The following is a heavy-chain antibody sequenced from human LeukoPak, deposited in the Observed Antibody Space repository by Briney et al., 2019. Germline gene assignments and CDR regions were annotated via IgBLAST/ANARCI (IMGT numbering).Heavy chain of an antibody. Sequence: PGGSLRPSCAASGFTFSSYAMSWVRQAPGKGLEWVSAISGSGGSTYYADSVKGRFTISRDNSKNTLYLQMNSLRAEDTAVYYCAKSHYYDSSGYYYVVLYYFDYWGQGTLVTVSS. D-gene: IGHD3-22*01. CDR1: GFTFSSYA. V-gene: IGHV3-23*01. J-gene: IGHJ4*02. CDR2: ISGSGGST. CDR3: AKSHYYDSSGYYYVVLYYFDY.